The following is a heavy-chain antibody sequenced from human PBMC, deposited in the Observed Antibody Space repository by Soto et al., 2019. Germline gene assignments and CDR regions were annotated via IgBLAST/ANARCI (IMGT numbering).Heavy chain of an antibody. CDR1: GFTFSSYS. Sequence: EVQLVESGGGLVKPGGSLRLSCAASGFTFSSYSMSWVRQAPGKGLEWVSSISSSSSYIYYADSVKGRFTISRDNAKNSLYLQMNSLRAEDTAVYYCARSGSGSYLSDNYWGQGTLVTVSS. J-gene: IGHJ4*02. CDR3: ARSGSGSYLSDNY. CDR2: ISSSSSYI. V-gene: IGHV3-21*01. D-gene: IGHD1-26*01.